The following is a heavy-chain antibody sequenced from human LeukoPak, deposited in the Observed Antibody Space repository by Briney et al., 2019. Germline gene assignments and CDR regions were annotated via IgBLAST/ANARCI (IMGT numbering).Heavy chain of an antibody. CDR3: ARGDSSGWWGWYYYGMDV. V-gene: IGHV3-33*01. D-gene: IGHD6-19*01. Sequence: GGSLRLSCAASGFTFSSYGMHWVRQAPGKGLEWVGVIWYDGSNKYYADSVKGRFTISRDNSKNTLYLQINSLRAEDTAVYYCARGDSSGWWGWYYYGMDVWGQGTTVTVSS. CDR1: GFTFSSYG. J-gene: IGHJ6*02. CDR2: IWYDGSNK.